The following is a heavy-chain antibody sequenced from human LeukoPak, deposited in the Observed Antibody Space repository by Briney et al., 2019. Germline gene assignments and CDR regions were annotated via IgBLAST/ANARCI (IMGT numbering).Heavy chain of an antibody. CDR2: LSFSGETT. D-gene: IGHD3-10*01. J-gene: IGHJ4*02. CDR3: ARRSGSQPYYFDY. CDR1: GSTFTSYV. V-gene: IGHV3-23*01. Sequence: PGGSRRLSCEASGSTFTSYVISWVSQAHGKGLEWASTLSFSGETTYYADSVKGRFTISRDNSKNTLYLQMNSLRVDDTAVYSCARRSGSQPYYFDYWGQGTLVTVSS.